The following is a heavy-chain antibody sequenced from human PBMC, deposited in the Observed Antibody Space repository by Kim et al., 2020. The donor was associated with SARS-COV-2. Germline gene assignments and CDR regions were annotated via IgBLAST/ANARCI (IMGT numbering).Heavy chain of an antibody. CDR1: GGSISSYY. D-gene: IGHD5-18*01. J-gene: IGHJ4*02. Sequence: SETLSLTCTVSGGSISSYYWSWIRQPPGKGLEWIGYIYYSGSTNYNPSLKSRVTISVDTSKNQFSLKLSSVTAADTTVYYCARGGYSYGYYFDYWGQGTLVNVSS. CDR3: ARGGYSYGYYFDY. CDR2: IYYSGST. V-gene: IGHV4-59*01.